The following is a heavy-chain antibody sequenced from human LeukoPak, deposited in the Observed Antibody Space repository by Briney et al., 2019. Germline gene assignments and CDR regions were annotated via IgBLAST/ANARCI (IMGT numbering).Heavy chain of an antibody. CDR2: IYAGHSDT. Sequence: RGESLKISCKASGYTFSTYSIGWVRQLPGKGLEWMGIIYAGHSDTAYSPSFQGQVTISADGSISTAYLQWSSLQASDTAMYYCARLVQQLADYWGQGTLVTVSS. V-gene: IGHV5-51*01. CDR1: GYTFSTYS. CDR3: ARLVQQLADY. D-gene: IGHD6-13*01. J-gene: IGHJ4*02.